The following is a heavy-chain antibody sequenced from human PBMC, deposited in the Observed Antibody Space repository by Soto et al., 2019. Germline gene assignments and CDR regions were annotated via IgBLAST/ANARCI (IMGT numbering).Heavy chain of an antibody. CDR1: GGSISSYY. D-gene: IGHD2-21*02. Sequence: QVQLQESGPGLVKPSETLSLTCTVSGGSISSYYWSWIRQPPGKGLEWIGYIYYSGSTNYNPSLKRQFTISVDTSKHQFTVKLSSVTAADTAVYYCARSYCGGDCYSSWFGPWGQGNLVTVSS. V-gene: IGHV4-59*01. J-gene: IGHJ5*02. CDR3: ARSYCGGDCYSSWFGP. CDR2: IYYSGST.